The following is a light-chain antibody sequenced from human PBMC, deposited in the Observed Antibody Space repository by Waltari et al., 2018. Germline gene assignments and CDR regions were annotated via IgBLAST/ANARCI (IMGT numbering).Light chain of an antibody. CDR1: PNVLYRSNNKNY. Sequence: DIVMTQSPESLAVSLGERATINGKCSPNVLYRSNNKNYLPWHQHKPGQPPKLLIYWTSTRESGVPDRFSGSGSGTDFTLTISSLQAEDVAVYYCQQYYTTPHTFGQGTKLEIK. CDR2: WTS. CDR3: QQYYTTPHT. J-gene: IGKJ2*01. V-gene: IGKV4-1*01.